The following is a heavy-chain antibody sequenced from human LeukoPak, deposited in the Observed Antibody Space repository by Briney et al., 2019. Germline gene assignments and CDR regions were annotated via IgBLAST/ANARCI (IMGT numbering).Heavy chain of an antibody. D-gene: IGHD3-10*01. CDR3: AKEHYYASGSWFDP. J-gene: IGHJ5*02. V-gene: IGHV3-30*18. CDR1: GFPFSSYG. CDR2: ISNDGNNK. Sequence: GGSLRLSCAASGFPFSSYGMHWVRQAPGKGLEWVAAISNDGNNKFYADSVKGRFTISRDNSKNTLYLQMNSLRAEDTAVYYCAKEHYYASGSWFDPWGQGTLVTVSS.